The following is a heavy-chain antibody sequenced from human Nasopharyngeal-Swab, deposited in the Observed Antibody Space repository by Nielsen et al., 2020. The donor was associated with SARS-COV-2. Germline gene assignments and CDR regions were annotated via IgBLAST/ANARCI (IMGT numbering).Heavy chain of an antibody. CDR3: ARGSIMITFGGVIVEAINWFDP. D-gene: IGHD3-16*02. CDR2: INHSGST. Sequence: SETLSLTCAVYGGSFSGYYWSWIRQPPGKGLGWIGEINHSGSTNYNPSLKSRVTISVDTSKNQFSLKLSSVTAADTAVYYCARGSIMITFGGVIVEAINWFDPWGQGTLDTVSS. V-gene: IGHV4-34*01. CDR1: GGSFSGYY. J-gene: IGHJ5*02.